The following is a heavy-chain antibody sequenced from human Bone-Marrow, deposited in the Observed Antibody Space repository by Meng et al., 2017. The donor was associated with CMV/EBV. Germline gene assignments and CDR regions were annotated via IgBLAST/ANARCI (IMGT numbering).Heavy chain of an antibody. D-gene: IGHD6-13*01. V-gene: IGHV3-30-3*01. CDR3: AREEFRQQLVYGRNGFDP. CDR2: ISYDGSNK. Sequence: WGSLRLSCAASGFTFSSYAMHWVRQAPVKGLEWVAVISYDGSNKYYADSVKGRFSISRDNSRNTLYLQMNSLRAEDTAVYYCAREEFRQQLVYGRNGFDPWGQGTLVTVSS. J-gene: IGHJ5*02. CDR1: GFTFSSYA.